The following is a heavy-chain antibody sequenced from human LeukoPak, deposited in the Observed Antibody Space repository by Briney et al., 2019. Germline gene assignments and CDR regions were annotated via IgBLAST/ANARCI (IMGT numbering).Heavy chain of an antibody. CDR3: TTYSYGHLVV. V-gene: IGHV3-15*01. J-gene: IGHJ6*04. D-gene: IGHD5-18*01. CDR1: EFTFSSYW. Sequence: GGSLRLSCAASEFTFSSYWMHWVRQAPGKGLEWVGRIKSKTDGGTTDYAAPVKGRFTISRDDSKNTLSLQMNSLKTEDTGVYYCTTYSYGHLVVWGKGTTVTVSS. CDR2: IKSKTDGGTT.